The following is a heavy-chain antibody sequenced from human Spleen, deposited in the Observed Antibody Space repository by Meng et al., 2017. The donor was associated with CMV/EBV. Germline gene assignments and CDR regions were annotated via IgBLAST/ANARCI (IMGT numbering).Heavy chain of an antibody. CDR1: GFSFSSYG. J-gene: IGHJ4*02. D-gene: IGHD3-10*01. Sequence: GESLKISCAASGFSFSSYGMHWVRQAPGQGLEWVAFIRYDGSDKKYGDSVKGRFSISRDNSKSSLHLQMNSLRPEDTAVYYCAKEGIIRGFVVTGDDYWGQGTLVTVSS. V-gene: IGHV3-30*02. CDR2: IRYDGSDK. CDR3: AKEGIIRGFVVTGDDY.